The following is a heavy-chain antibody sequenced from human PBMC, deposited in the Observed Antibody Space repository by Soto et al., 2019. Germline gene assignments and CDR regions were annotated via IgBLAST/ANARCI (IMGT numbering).Heavy chain of an antibody. J-gene: IGHJ4*02. V-gene: IGHV4-34*01. D-gene: IGHD6-19*01. Sequence: SETLSLTFAVYGGSFSGYYWSWIRQPPGKGLEWLGEINHSGITDYNPSLKSRITISIDTSKKQFSLKLNSVTASDTAVYYCAIGPRMWLAGGGYWGQGTQVTVSS. CDR3: AIGPRMWLAGGGY. CDR1: GGSFSGYY. CDR2: INHSGIT.